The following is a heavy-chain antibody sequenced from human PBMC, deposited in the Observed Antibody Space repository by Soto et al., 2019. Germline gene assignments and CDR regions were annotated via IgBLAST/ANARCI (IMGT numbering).Heavy chain of an antibody. CDR3: AKDRGSSSSYYYYYGMDV. D-gene: IGHD6-6*01. Sequence: QVQLVESGGGVVQPGRSLRLSCAASGFTFSSYGMQWVRQAPGKGLEWVAVISYDGSNKYYADSVKGRFTISRDNSKNTLYLQMNSLRAEDTAVYYCAKDRGSSSSYYYYYGMDVWGQGTTVTVSS. CDR2: ISYDGSNK. V-gene: IGHV3-30*18. CDR1: GFTFSSYG. J-gene: IGHJ6*02.